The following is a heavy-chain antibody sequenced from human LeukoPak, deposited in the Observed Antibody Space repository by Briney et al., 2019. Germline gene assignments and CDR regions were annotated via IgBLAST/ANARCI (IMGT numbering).Heavy chain of an antibody. D-gene: IGHD3-10*01. CDR3: ARSYYYHSDPTPWGAFDI. V-gene: IGHV1-2*02. J-gene: IGHJ3*02. CDR1: GYKFTDYY. Sequence: ASVKVSCKASGYKFTDYYVHWVRQAPGQGLEWMGWINPNNGGTNYAQKFHGRVTMTRDTSITTAYMELNRLTSDDTAVYYCARSYYYHSDPTPWGAFDIWGQGTLVTVSS. CDR2: INPNNGGT.